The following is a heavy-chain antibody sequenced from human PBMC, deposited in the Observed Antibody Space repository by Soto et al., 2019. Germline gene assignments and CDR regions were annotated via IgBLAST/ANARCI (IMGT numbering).Heavy chain of an antibody. Sequence: QVQLVQSGAEVKKPGASVKVSCKASGYTFTSYDINWVRQATGQGLEWMGWMKPNSGNTGYAQKFQGRVTMTRNTSISTAYMELSSLRSEDTAVYYCARYLDYDHYQDYWGQGTLVTVSS. D-gene: IGHD4-17*01. CDR1: GYTFTSYD. CDR2: MKPNSGNT. V-gene: IGHV1-8*01. J-gene: IGHJ4*02. CDR3: ARYLDYDHYQDY.